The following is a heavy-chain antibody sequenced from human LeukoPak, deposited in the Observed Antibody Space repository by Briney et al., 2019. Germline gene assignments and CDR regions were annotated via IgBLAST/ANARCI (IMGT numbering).Heavy chain of an antibody. V-gene: IGHV3-23*01. Sequence: GGSLRLPCAASGFTFSSYAMDWVRQAPGKGLEWVSAISAGGGSAYYADSVKGRFTISRDNSKDTLYLQMNSLRGEDTAEYYCTRDGYCSSSSCPKGSAFDIWGRGTVVTVSS. CDR2: ISAGGGSA. CDR3: TRDGYCSSSSCPKGSAFDI. J-gene: IGHJ3*02. CDR1: GFTFSSYA. D-gene: IGHD2-2*03.